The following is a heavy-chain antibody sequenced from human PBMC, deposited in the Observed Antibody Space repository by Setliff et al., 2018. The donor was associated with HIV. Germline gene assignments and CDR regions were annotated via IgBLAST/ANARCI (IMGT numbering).Heavy chain of an antibody. J-gene: IGHJ4*02. V-gene: IGHV3-9*01. CDR1: GFIFDDYA. CDR2: ISWNSGSI. Sequence: PGGSLRLSCAASGFIFDDYAMHWVRQVPGKGLEWVSGISWNSGSIGYADSVKGRFTISRDNARNSLYLQMNILRAEDTALYYCARENNRGWHWLDPFDYWGQGTLVTVSS. CDR3: ARENNRGWHWLDPFDY. D-gene: IGHD6-19*01.